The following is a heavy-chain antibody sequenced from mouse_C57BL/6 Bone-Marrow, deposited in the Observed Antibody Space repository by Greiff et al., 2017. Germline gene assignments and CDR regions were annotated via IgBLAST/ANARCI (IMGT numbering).Heavy chain of an antibody. CDR1: GYTFTSYD. V-gene: IGHV1-85*01. CDR2: IYPRDGST. Sequence: QVQLKQSGPELVKPGASVKLSCKASGYTFTSYDINWVKQRPGQGLEWIGWIYPRDGSTKYNEKFKGKATLTVDTSSSTAYMELHSLTSEDSAVYFCARGGITTVVAYWYFDVWGTGTTVTVSS. CDR3: ARGGITTVVAYWYFDV. D-gene: IGHD1-1*01. J-gene: IGHJ1*03.